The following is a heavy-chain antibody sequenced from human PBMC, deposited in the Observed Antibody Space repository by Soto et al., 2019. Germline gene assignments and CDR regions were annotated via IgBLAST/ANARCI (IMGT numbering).Heavy chain of an antibody. CDR2: ISGSGGST. CDR1: GFTFSSYA. D-gene: IGHD2-2*01. J-gene: IGHJ6*02. CDR3: GKGGGYCSSTSSKHHRYYYCYGMDV. Sequence: GGSLRLSCAASGFTFSSYAMSWVRQAPGKGLEWVSAISGSGGSTYYADSVKGRFTISRDNSKNTLYLQMNSLRAEDTAVYYYGKGGGYCSSTSSKHHRYYYCYGMDVWGQGTTVTVSS. V-gene: IGHV3-23*01.